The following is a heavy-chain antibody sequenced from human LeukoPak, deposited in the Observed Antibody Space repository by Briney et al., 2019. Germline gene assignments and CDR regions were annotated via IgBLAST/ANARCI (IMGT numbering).Heavy chain of an antibody. CDR3: ARGDYGDYSPGIDY. Sequence: TGGSLRLSCAASGFTFSSYSMNWVRQAPGKGLEWVSSISSSSSYIYYADSVKGRFTISRDNTKNSLYLQMNSLRAEDTAVYYCARGDYGDYSPGIDYWGQGTLVTVSS. V-gene: IGHV3-21*01. J-gene: IGHJ4*02. D-gene: IGHD4-17*01. CDR2: ISSSSSYI. CDR1: GFTFSSYS.